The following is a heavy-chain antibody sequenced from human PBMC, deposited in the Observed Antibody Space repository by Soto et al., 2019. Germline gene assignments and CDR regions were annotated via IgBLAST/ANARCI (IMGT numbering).Heavy chain of an antibody. Sequence: KTSETLSLTCAISGGSLSGSSWNWIRQFPGKGLEWIGEINHHGSINYNPSVKSRVTISVDTSRNQFSLKLRSVTAADTAVYYCAAGGGFINGRMVSFDPWGQGTLVTVSS. J-gene: IGHJ5*02. CDR3: AAGGGFINGRMVSFDP. CDR1: GGSLSGSS. CDR2: INHHGSI. V-gene: IGHV4-34*01. D-gene: IGHD1-20*01.